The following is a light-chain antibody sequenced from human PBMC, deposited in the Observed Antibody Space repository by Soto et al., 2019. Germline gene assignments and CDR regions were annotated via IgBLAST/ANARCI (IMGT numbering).Light chain of an antibody. Sequence: QSVLTQPASVSGSPGQSITISCTGTSSDVGGYNYVSWYQQHPGKAPKLVISDVANRPSGVSNRFSGSKSGNTASLTISGLQAEDEAEYYCSSYTSSTTVVFGTGTKLTVL. CDR3: SSYTSSTTVV. CDR2: DVA. J-gene: IGLJ1*01. V-gene: IGLV2-14*03. CDR1: SSDVGGYNY.